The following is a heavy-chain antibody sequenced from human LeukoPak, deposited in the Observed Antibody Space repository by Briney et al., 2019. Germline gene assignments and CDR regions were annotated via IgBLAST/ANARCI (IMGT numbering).Heavy chain of an antibody. CDR1: GFTFSSYG. CDR2: IRYDGSNK. V-gene: IGHV3-30*02. J-gene: IGHJ5*02. CDR3: AKGTSSWDPNWFDP. Sequence: PGGSLRLSCAASGFTFSSYGMHWVRQAPGKGLEWVAFIRYDGSNKYYADSVKGRFTISRDNSKNTLYLQMNSLRAEDTAVYYCAKGTSSWDPNWFDPWGQGTLVTVSS. D-gene: IGHD6-13*01.